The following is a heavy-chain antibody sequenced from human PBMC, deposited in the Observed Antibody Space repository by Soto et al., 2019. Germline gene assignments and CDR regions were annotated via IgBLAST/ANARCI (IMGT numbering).Heavy chain of an antibody. CDR2: IIPIFGTA. J-gene: IGHJ3*02. V-gene: IGHV1-69*13. CDR1: GGTFSSYA. D-gene: IGHD3-22*01. Sequence: SVKVSCKASGGTFSSYAISWVRQARGQGLEWMGGIIPIFGTANYAQKFQGRVTITADESTSTAYMELSSLRSEDTAVYYCASLDSSGYYYDRYDAFDIWGQGTMVTVSS. CDR3: ASLDSSGYYYDRYDAFDI.